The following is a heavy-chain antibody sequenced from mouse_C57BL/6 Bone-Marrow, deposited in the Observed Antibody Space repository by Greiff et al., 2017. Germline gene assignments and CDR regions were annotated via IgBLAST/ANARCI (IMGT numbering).Heavy chain of an antibody. CDR2: ILPGSGST. Sequence: QVQLQQSGAELMKPGASVKLSCKATGYTFTGYWIEWVKQRPGHGLEWIGEILPGSGSTIYNEKFKGKATFTADTSSNTAYMQLSSLTTEDSAIYYCASGGTTVWYFDVWGTGTTVTVSS. J-gene: IGHJ1*03. D-gene: IGHD1-1*01. CDR1: GYTFTGYW. V-gene: IGHV1-9*01. CDR3: ASGGTTVWYFDV.